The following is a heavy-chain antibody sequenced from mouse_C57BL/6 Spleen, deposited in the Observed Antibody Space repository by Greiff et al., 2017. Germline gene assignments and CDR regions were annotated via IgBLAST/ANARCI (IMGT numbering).Heavy chain of an antibody. J-gene: IGHJ1*03. Sequence: EVQVVESGGGLVKPGGSLKLSCAASGFTFSDYGMHWVRQAPEKGLEWVAYISSGSSTIYYADKVKGRFTISRDNAKKTLFLQMTSLRSEDTAMYYWARNDGYYVRWYFDVWGTGTTVTVSS. CDR1: GFTFSDYG. CDR3: ARNDGYYVRWYFDV. V-gene: IGHV5-17*01. CDR2: ISSGSSTI. D-gene: IGHD2-3*01.